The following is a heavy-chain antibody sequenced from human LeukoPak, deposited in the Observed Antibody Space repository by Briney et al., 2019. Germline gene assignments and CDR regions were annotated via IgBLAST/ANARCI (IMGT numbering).Heavy chain of an antibody. J-gene: IGHJ3*02. CDR1: GYTFTKYG. CDR2: MNPNSGNS. V-gene: IGHV1-8*01. CDR3: ARFNNAFDI. Sequence: ASVKVSCKASGYTFTKYGITWVRQATGQGPEWMGWMNPNSGNSGYSQKFQGRVTMTRNTSITTAYMELSSLRSEDTAVYYCARFNNAFDIWGQGTMVTVSS.